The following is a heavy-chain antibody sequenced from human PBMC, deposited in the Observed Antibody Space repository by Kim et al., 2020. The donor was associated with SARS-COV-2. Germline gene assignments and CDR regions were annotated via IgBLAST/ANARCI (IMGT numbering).Heavy chain of an antibody. CDR1: GGSFSGYY. Sequence: SETLSLTCAVYGGSFSGYYWSWIRQPPGKGLEWIGEINHSGSTNYNPSLKSRVTISVDTSKNQFSLKLSSVTAADTAVYYCARDMSWYSGGIESWGQGTLVTVSS. D-gene: IGHD6-13*01. CDR2: INHSGST. CDR3: ARDMSWYSGGIES. J-gene: IGHJ5*01. V-gene: IGHV4-34*01.